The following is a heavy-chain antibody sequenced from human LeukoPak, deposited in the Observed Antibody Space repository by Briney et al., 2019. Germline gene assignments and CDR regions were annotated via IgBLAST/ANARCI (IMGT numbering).Heavy chain of an antibody. Sequence: GGSPKLSCAASGFTFGGSAMHWVRQASGKGLEWVGRIRSKANSYATAYAASVKGRFTISRDDSKNTAYLQINSLKTEDTAVYYCTRHSPDYYGSGSYPSIYDYWGQGTLVTVSS. J-gene: IGHJ4*02. D-gene: IGHD3-10*01. CDR1: GFTFGGSA. V-gene: IGHV3-73*01. CDR2: IRSKANSYAT. CDR3: TRHSPDYYGSGSYPSIYDY.